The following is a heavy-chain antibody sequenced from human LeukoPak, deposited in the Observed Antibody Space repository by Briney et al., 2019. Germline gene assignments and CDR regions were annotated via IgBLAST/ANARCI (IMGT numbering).Heavy chain of an antibody. CDR1: GYTFTSYY. CDR3: ASYVRPDDAFDI. CDR2: INPSGGST. Sequence: GASVKVSCKASGYTFTSYYMHWVRQAPGQGLEWMGIINPSGGSTSYAQKFQGRVTMTRDTSTSTVYMELSSLRSEDTAVYYCASYVRPDDAFDIWGQGTMVTVSS. D-gene: IGHD3-10*02. J-gene: IGHJ3*02. V-gene: IGHV1-46*01.